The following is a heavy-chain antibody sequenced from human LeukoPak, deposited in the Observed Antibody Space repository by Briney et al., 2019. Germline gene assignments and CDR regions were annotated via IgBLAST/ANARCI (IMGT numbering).Heavy chain of an antibody. D-gene: IGHD2-15*01. CDR3: ARTGTGGGFDI. Sequence: KPGGSLRLSCAASGFTVSSNYMSWVRQAPGKGLEWVSSITSSSSYIYYADSVKGRFTISRDNAKNSLYLQMSSLRAEDTAVYYCARTGTGGGFDIWGQGTMVTVSS. CDR2: ITSSSSYI. CDR1: GFTVSSNY. J-gene: IGHJ3*02. V-gene: IGHV3-21*01.